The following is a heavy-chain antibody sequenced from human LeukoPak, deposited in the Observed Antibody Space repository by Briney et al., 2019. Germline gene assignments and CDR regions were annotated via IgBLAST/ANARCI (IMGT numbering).Heavy chain of an antibody. CDR1: GFTFSSYA. J-gene: IGHJ4*02. Sequence: GGSLRLSCAASGFTFSSYAMSWVRQAPGKGLEWVSAISGSGGSTYYADSVKGRFTISRDNSKHTLYLQMNSLRAEDTAVYYCAKTRIAVAGPYYFDYWGQGTLVTVSS. D-gene: IGHD6-19*01. CDR2: ISGSGGST. V-gene: IGHV3-23*01. CDR3: AKTRIAVAGPYYFDY.